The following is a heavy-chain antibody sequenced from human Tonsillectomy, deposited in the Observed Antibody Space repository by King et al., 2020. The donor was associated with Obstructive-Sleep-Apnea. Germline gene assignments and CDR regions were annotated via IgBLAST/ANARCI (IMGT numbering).Heavy chain of an antibody. D-gene: IGHD1-26*01. CDR3: ARPRPIGQGAYYFYGLDV. CDR1: GYAFTQFA. CDR2: INTNTGNP. V-gene: IGHV7-4-1*02. J-gene: IGHJ6*02. Sequence: QLVQSGSELKKPGASVKVSCKASGYAFTQFAMNWVRQAPGQGLEWMGWINTNTGNPTYGQGFTGRFVFSLDTSVSTAYVQISSLKAEDTAVYYCARPRPIGQGAYYFYGLDVWGQGTTVTVSS.